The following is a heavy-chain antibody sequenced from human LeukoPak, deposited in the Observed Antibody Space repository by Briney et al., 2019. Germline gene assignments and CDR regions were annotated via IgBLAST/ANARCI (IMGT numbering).Heavy chain of an antibody. V-gene: IGHV4-31*03. J-gene: IGHJ6*02. D-gene: IGHD2-21*01. CDR2: IYYSGST. CDR3: AREGEWYYGMDV. Sequence: PSETLSLTCTVSGGSISSGGYSWSWIRQDPGKGLEWIGYIYYSGSTYYNPSLKSRVTISVDTSKNQFSLKLSSVTAADTAVYYCAREGEWYYGMDVWGQGTTVTVSS. CDR1: GGSISSGGYS.